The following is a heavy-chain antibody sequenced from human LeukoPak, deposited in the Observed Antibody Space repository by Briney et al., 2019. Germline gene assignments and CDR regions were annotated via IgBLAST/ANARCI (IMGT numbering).Heavy chain of an antibody. CDR1: GFTVSSNY. Sequence: PGGSLRLSCAASGFTVSSNYMSWVRQAPGKGLEWVSVIYSDGSTFFADSVKGRFTISRDNSKNTLYLQMNSLRVEDTAVYYCARDYPSFDYWGQGTLVTVFS. CDR3: ARDYPSFDY. V-gene: IGHV3-53*01. J-gene: IGHJ4*02. CDR2: IYSDGST.